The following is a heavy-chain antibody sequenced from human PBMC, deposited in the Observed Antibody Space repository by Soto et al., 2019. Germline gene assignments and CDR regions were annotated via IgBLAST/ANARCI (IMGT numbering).Heavy chain of an antibody. V-gene: IGHV4-31*03. CDR1: GGSISSGGYY. CDR3: ARVGDDCSSTSCYVLDY. D-gene: IGHD2-2*01. J-gene: IGHJ4*02. Sequence: SETVALTCTVSGGSISSGGYYWSWIRQHPGKGLEWIGYIYYSGSTYYNPSLKSRVTISVDTSKNQFSLKLSSVTAADTAVYYCARVGDDCSSTSCYVLDYWGQGTLVTVSS. CDR2: IYYSGST.